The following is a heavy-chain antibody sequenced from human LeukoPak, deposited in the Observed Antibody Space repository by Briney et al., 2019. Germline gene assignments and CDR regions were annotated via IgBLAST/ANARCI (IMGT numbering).Heavy chain of an antibody. V-gene: IGHV3-11*01. D-gene: IGHD6-19*01. Sequence: GGSLRLSCAASGFTFSDYYMSWIRQAPGKGLEWVSYISSSSSTIYYADSVKGRFTISRDNAKNSLYLQMNSLRAEDTAVYYCAREATRFSGWFEMGAFDIWGQGTMVTVSS. CDR2: ISSSSSTI. CDR1: GFTFSDYY. CDR3: AREATRFSGWFEMGAFDI. J-gene: IGHJ3*02.